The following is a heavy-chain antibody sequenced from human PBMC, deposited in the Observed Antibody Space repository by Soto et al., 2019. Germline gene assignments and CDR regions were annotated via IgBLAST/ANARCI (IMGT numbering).Heavy chain of an antibody. Sequence: QVQLVESGGGVVQPGTSLILTCAGSGFTFSRNGMHWVRQAPGKGLEWVALVSYDGSQKYYVDSVKGRFTISRDNSENTLYLQMNSLRPEDTAVYYCARWVGGSMSDNSGKYDSWGQGTLVNVSS. CDR2: VSYDGSQK. D-gene: IGHD3-22*01. V-gene: IGHV3-30*03. CDR1: GFTFSRNG. J-gene: IGHJ5*01. CDR3: ARWVGGSMSDNSGKYDS.